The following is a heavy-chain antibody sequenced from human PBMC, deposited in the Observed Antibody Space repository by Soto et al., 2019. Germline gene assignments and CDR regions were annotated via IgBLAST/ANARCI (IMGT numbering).Heavy chain of an antibody. J-gene: IGHJ4*02. V-gene: IGHV4-59*01. CDR1: GGCISTYY. Sequence: QVQLQESGPGLVKPSETLSLTCTVSGGCISTYYWSWVRQPPGKGLEWIGYVSYSGNTNYNPSLKSRITISVDTSKNQFSLTLISVTAADTAVYFCAGRRTISMNYWGQGTLVTVSS. CDR3: AGRRTISMNY. D-gene: IGHD3-22*01. CDR2: VSYSGNT.